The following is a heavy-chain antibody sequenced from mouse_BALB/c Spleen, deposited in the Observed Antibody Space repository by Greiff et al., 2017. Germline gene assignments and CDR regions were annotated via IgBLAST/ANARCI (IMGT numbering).Heavy chain of an antibody. CDR3: ARDQTTVDFDY. CDR1: GFTFSSYG. V-gene: IGHV5-6-3*01. Sequence: EVMLVESGGGLVQPGGSLKLSCAASGFTFSSYGMSWVRQTPDKRLELVATINSNGGSTYYPDSVKGRFTISRDNAKNTLYLQMSSLKSEDTAMYYCARDQTTVDFDYWGQGTTLTVSS. CDR2: INSNGGST. J-gene: IGHJ2*01. D-gene: IGHD1-1*01.